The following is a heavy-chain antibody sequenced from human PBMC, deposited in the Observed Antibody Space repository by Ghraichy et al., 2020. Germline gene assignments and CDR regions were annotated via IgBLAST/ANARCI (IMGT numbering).Heavy chain of an antibody. CDR2: IYYSGTT. CDR1: GGSISNYY. D-gene: IGHD1-26*01. Sequence: SETLSLTCTVSGGSISNYYWTWIRQPPGKGLEWIGYIYYSGTTNYNPSLKSRVTISVDTSKNQFSLKLNSVTAADTAVYYCARHLILPGGATPDVFDYWGQGTLVTVSS. V-gene: IGHV4-59*08. J-gene: IGHJ4*02. CDR3: ARHLILPGGATPDVFDY.